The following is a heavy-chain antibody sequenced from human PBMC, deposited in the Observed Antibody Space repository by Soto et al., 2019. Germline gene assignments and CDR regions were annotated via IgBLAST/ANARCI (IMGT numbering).Heavy chain of an antibody. D-gene: IGHD3-22*01. Sequence: ASVKVSCKASGYTFTSYGISWVRQAPGQGLEWMGWISAYNGNTNYAQKLQGRVTMTTDTSTSTAYMELRSLRSDDTAVYYCARGSNYYDSSGYQPWGQGTLVTVSS. J-gene: IGHJ5*02. V-gene: IGHV1-18*04. CDR3: ARGSNYYDSSGYQP. CDR1: GYTFTSYG. CDR2: ISAYNGNT.